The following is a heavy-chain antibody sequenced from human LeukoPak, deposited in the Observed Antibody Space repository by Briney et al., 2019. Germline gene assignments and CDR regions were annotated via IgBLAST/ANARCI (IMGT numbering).Heavy chain of an antibody. D-gene: IGHD3-22*01. J-gene: IGHJ4*02. Sequence: PSETLSLTCTVSGGSISSSNYYWGWIRQPPEKGLEWIGSIYYSGNTYYNPSLKSRVTISVDTSKNHFSLKLSSVTAADTAVYYCARHFYETSGYLDYWGQGTLVTVSS. V-gene: IGHV4-39*02. CDR1: GGSISSSNYY. CDR2: IYYSGNT. CDR3: ARHFYETSGYLDY.